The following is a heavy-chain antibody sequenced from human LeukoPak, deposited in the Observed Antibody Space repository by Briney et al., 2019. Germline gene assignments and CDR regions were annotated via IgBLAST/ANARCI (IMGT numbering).Heavy chain of an antibody. CDR1: GYLFTGHY. CDR3: ARNHWGYAFDI. CDR2: VNPNTGDT. V-gene: IGHV1-2*02. D-gene: IGHD7-27*01. Sequence: PLASVKVSCKASGYLFTGHYIHWVRQAPGHGLEWMGWVNPNTGDTNYAQKFQGRVTMTRDTSISIAYMELSRLRSDDTAVYYCARNHWGYAFDIWGQGTMVTVSS. J-gene: IGHJ3*02.